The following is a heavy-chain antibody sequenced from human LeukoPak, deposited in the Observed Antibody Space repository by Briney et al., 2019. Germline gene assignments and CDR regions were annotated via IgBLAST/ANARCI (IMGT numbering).Heavy chain of an antibody. CDR3: ARDERWAFDY. CDR1: GFTFSSYS. CDR2: ISSSSTYI. J-gene: IGHJ4*02. V-gene: IGHV3-21*01. Sequence: PGGSLRLSCAASGFTFSSYSMNWVRQAPGKGLEWVSSISSSSTYIYYADSVKGRFTISRDNAKNSLYLQMNSLRAEDTAVYYCARDERWAFDYWGQGTLVTVSS. D-gene: IGHD4-23*01.